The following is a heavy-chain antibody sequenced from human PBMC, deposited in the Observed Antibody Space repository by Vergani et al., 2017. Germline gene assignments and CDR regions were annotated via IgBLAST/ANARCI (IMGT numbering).Heavy chain of an antibody. D-gene: IGHD5-18*01. CDR3: ARVDTAMLLGAFDI. Sequence: QLQLQESGSGLVKPSQTLSLTCTVSGCSISSYYWSWIRQPPGKGLEWIGYIYYSGSTNYNPSLKSRVTISVDTSKNQFSLKLSSVTAADTAVYYCARVDTAMLLGAFDIWGQGTMVTVSS. V-gene: IGHV4-59*01. J-gene: IGHJ3*02. CDR2: IYYSGST. CDR1: GCSISSYY.